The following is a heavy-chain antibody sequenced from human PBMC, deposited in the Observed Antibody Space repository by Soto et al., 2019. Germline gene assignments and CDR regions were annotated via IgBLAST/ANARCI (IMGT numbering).Heavy chain of an antibody. V-gene: IGHV4-39*01. Sequence: QVQLQESGPGLVKPSETLSLSCTVSGVSINITGFYWCWIRQPPGKGLEWIGSFYYMGDTNYNPSLKSRATISSDSATSQLSLKLRSVTAADTAVYYCARKNYYGSGPRDWGLGSLVTVSS. J-gene: IGHJ4*02. CDR1: GVSINITGFY. D-gene: IGHD3-10*01. CDR3: ARKNYYGSGPRD. CDR2: FYYMGDT.